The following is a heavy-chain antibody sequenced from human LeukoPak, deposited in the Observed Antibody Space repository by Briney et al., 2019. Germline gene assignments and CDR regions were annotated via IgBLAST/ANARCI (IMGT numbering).Heavy chain of an antibody. CDR1: GFTFSIYG. CDR3: AKDHLTTGTTFFY. V-gene: IGHV3-30*18. J-gene: IGHJ4*02. D-gene: IGHD1-1*01. Sequence: GGSLRLFCAASGFTFSIYGMHWVRQAPGKGLEWVAVISYDGSNKYYADSVKGRFTISRDNSKNTLYLQMNSLRAEDTAVYYCAKDHLTTGTTFFYWGQGTLVTVSS. CDR2: ISYDGSNK.